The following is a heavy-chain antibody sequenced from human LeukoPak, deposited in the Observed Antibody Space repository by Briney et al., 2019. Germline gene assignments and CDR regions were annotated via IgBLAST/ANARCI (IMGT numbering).Heavy chain of an antibody. J-gene: IGHJ3*02. V-gene: IGHV4-4*02. CDR3: ARSRGAVAGWSFDI. CDR2: MYHDGYT. CDR1: GGSISNTDH. D-gene: IGHD6-19*01. Sequence: SETLSLTCAVSGGSISNTDHWNWVRQPPGTGLEWIGEMYHDGYTNYNPSLQSRVTMSVDKSKNHSSLKLTSVTAADTAVYYCARSRGAVAGWSFDIWGQGTVVTVSS.